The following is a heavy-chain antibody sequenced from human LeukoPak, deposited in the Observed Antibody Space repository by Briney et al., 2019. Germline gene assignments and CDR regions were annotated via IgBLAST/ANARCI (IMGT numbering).Heavy chain of an antibody. CDR3: ARALVVVITASSWYFDY. D-gene: IGHD3-22*01. CDR1: GYTFTSYY. Sequence: ASVKVSCKASGYTFTSYYMHWVRQAPGQGLEWMGIINPSGGSTSYAQKFQGRVTMTRDTSTSTVYMELSSLRSEDTAVYYCARALVVVITASSWYFDYWGQGTLVTVSS. J-gene: IGHJ4*02. V-gene: IGHV1-46*01. CDR2: INPSGGST.